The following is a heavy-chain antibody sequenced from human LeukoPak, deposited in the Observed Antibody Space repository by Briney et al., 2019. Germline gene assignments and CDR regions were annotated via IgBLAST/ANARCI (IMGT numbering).Heavy chain of an antibody. V-gene: IGHV3-74*01. D-gene: IGHD1-26*01. CDR2: INIGGSST. CDR1: GFTFSPSW. CDR3: ARSFGGTYYFDY. Sequence: GGSLRLSCAASGFTFSPSWMHWVRQAPGKGLVWVWHINIGGSSTSYADSVKGQFTISRDNAKNTLFLQMHSLRADDTAVYYCARSFGGTYYFDYWGQGTLVTVSS. J-gene: IGHJ4*02.